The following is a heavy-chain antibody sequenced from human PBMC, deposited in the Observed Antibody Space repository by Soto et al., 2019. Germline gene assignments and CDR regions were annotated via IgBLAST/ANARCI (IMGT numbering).Heavy chain of an antibody. D-gene: IGHD3-9*01. CDR1: GFTFSSYG. J-gene: IGHJ6*02. V-gene: IGHV3-30*18. Sequence: GGSLRLSCAASGFTFSSYGMHWVRQAPGKGLEWVAVISYDGSNKYYADSVKGRFTISRDNSKNTLYLQMNSLRAEDTAVYYCAKSIIDILDYYGMDVWGQGTTVTVSS. CDR3: AKSIIDILDYYGMDV. CDR2: ISYDGSNK.